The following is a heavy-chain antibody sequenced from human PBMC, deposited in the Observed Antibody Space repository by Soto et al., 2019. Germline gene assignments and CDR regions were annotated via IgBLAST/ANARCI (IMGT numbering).Heavy chain of an antibody. Sequence: HGESLKISCKGSGYSFTSYWISWVRQMPGKGLEWMGRIDPSDSYTNYSPSFQGHVTISADKSISTAYLQWSSLKASDTAMYYCASIHCTNGVCLHYYGMDVWGQGTTVTVSS. CDR2: IDPSDSYT. CDR3: ASIHCTNGVCLHYYGMDV. V-gene: IGHV5-10-1*01. D-gene: IGHD2-8*01. J-gene: IGHJ6*02. CDR1: GYSFTSYW.